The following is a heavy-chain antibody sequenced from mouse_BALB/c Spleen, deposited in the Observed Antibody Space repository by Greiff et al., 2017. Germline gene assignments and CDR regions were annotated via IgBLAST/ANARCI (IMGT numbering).Heavy chain of an antibody. Sequence: EVQGVESGGGLVKPGGSLKLSCAASGFTFSDYYMYWVRQTPEKRLEWVATISDGGSYTYYPDSVKGRFTISRDNAKNNLYLQMSSLKSEDTAMYYCARPHYYGYYAMDYWGQGTSVTVSS. CDR2: ISDGGSYT. CDR1: GFTFSDYY. CDR3: ARPHYYGYYAMDY. J-gene: IGHJ4*01. D-gene: IGHD1-2*01. V-gene: IGHV5-4*02.